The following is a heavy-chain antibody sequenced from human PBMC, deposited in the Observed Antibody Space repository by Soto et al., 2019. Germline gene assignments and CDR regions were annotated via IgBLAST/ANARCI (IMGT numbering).Heavy chain of an antibody. CDR1: GFTFSSYA. J-gene: IGHJ3*02. D-gene: IGHD3-22*01. CDR3: AKDPRSSYYYDPFDI. V-gene: IGHV3-23*01. CDR2: ISGSGGST. Sequence: DVQLLESGGGLVQPGGSLRLSCAGSGFTFSSYAMNWVRQAPGKGLEWVSGISGSGGSTYYAESVKGRFTISRDNSKNTLYLQMFSLRPKDTAVYYCAKDPRSSYYYDPFDIWGQGTMVTVSS.